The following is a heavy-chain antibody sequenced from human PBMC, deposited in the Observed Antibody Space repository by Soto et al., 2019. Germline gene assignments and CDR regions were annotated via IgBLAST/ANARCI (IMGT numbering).Heavy chain of an antibody. CDR2: IYYSGST. V-gene: IGHV4-59*01. CDR1: CGSITNYY. D-gene: IGHD5-18*01. J-gene: IGHJ6*02. Sequence: SETLSLTCTVSCGSITNYYWSWIRQPPGKGLEWIGFIYYSGSTNYNPSLKSRVTISVATSKNQVSLKLSSVTAADTAVYYCARDGTAVAAGYYGMDVWGQGTTVIVSS. CDR3: ARDGTAVAAGYYGMDV.